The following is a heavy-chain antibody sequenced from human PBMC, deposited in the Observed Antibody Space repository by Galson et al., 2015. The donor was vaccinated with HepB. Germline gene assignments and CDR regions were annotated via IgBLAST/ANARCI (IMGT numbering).Heavy chain of an antibody. CDR2: ISYDGSNK. Sequence: SLRLSCAASGFTFSSYGMHWVRQAPGKGLEWVAVISYDGSNKYYADSVKGRFTISRDNSKNTLYLQMNSLRAEDTAVYYCAKDQALRFLEWLLYSRLMGMDVWGQGTTVTVSS. V-gene: IGHV3-30*18. CDR1: GFTFSSYG. CDR3: AKDQALRFLEWLLYSRLMGMDV. J-gene: IGHJ6*02. D-gene: IGHD3-3*01.